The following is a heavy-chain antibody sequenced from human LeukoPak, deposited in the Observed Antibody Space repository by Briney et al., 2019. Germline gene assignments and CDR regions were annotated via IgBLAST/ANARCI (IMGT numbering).Heavy chain of an antibody. V-gene: IGHV3-21*06. Sequence: GGSLRLSCAASGFTFSSYSMNWVRQAPGKGLEWVSSISSSSSYIYYADSVKGRFTISRDNAKNSLYLQMNSLRAEDTAVYYCARGYSGYDGFDYWGQGTLVTVSS. CDR1: GFTFSSYS. J-gene: IGHJ4*02. D-gene: IGHD5-12*01. CDR2: ISSSSSYI. CDR3: ARGYSGYDGFDY.